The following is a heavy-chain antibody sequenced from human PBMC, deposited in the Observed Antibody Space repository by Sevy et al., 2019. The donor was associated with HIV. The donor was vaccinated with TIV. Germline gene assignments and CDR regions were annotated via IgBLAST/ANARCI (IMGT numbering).Heavy chain of an antibody. CDR3: ASRPRNYYASSGYLYDY. V-gene: IGHV4-30-4*01. D-gene: IGHD3-22*01. J-gene: IGHJ4*02. Sequence: SETLSLTCTVSGGSISSGDYYWSWIRQPPGKGLEWIGYIYYSGSTYYNPSLKSRVTISVDTSKNQFSLKLSSVTAADTAVYYCASRPRNYYASSGYLYDYWGQGTLVTVSS. CDR2: IYYSGST. CDR1: GGSISSGDYY.